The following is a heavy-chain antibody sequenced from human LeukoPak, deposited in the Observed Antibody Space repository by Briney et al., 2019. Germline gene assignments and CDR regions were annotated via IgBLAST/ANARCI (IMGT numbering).Heavy chain of an antibody. Sequence: SETLSLTFAVSGYSISSGYYWGWIRQPPGKGLEWIGSVYHSGSTYYNPSLKSRVTISVDTSKNQFSLKLSSVTAADTAVYYCARHQWELGAFDIWGQGTMVTVFS. CDR1: GYSISSGYY. CDR3: ARHQWELGAFDI. CDR2: VYHSGST. V-gene: IGHV4-38-2*01. D-gene: IGHD1-26*01. J-gene: IGHJ3*02.